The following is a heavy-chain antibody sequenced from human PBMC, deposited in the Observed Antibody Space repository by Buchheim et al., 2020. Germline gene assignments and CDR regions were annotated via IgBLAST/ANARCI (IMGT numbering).Heavy chain of an antibody. J-gene: IGHJ4*02. V-gene: IGHV3-48*01. D-gene: IGHD6-6*01. CDR1: GFTFSSYS. CDR3: ARDLRGLYGSSWGSDY. Sequence: EVQLVESGGGLVQPGGSLRLSCAASGFTFSSYSMNWVRQAPGKGLEWVSYISSSSSTIYYADSVKGRFTISRDNAKNSLYLQMNSLRAEDTAVYYCARDLRGLYGSSWGSDYWGQGTL. CDR2: ISSSSSTI.